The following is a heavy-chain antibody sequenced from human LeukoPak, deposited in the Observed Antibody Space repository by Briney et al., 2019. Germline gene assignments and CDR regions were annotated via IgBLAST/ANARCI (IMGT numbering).Heavy chain of an antibody. CDR1: GFSFSNFA. CDR3: STGPRSLPY. V-gene: IGHV3-23*01. J-gene: IGHJ4*01. Sequence: PGGSLRLSCAASGFSFSNFAMNWVRQAPGKGLEWVSSISAGAGETYYGHSVEGRFITSRDNSKNTLYLQMNSLRPEDTALYYCSTGPRSLPYWGPGTLVTVSS. D-gene: IGHD4-23*01. CDR2: ISAGAGET.